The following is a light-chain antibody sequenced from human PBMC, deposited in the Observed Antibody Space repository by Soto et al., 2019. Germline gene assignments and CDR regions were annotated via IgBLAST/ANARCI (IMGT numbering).Light chain of an antibody. Sequence: ETVMTQSPDTLSLSPGESATLSCRASQSVSSNLAWYQWRPGQAPRLLIYRASTRAPGIPARFSGSGSGTEVTLTISSLQSEDFTVYYCQQYNNWPPTTFGQGTRLEIK. CDR3: QQYNNWPPTT. V-gene: IGKV3-15*01. J-gene: IGKJ5*01. CDR2: RAS. CDR1: QSVSSN.